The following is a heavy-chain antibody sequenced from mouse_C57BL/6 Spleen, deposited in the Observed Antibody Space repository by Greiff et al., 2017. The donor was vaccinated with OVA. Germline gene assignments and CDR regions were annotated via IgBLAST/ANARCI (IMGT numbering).Heavy chain of an antibody. CDR3: ARSCYSYGSSHWYFDV. Sequence: EVQLVESGGDLVKPGGSLKLSCAASGFTFSSYGMSWVRQTPDKRLEWVATISSGGSYTYYPDSVKGRFTISRDNAKNTLYLQMSSLKSEDTAMYYCARSCYSYGSSHWYFDVWGTGTTVTVSS. V-gene: IGHV5-6*01. J-gene: IGHJ1*03. CDR2: ISSGGSYT. D-gene: IGHD1-1*01. CDR1: GFTFSSYG.